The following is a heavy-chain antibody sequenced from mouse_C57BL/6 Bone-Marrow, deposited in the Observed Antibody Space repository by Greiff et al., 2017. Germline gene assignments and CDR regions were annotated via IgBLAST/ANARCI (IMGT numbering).Heavy chain of an antibody. CDR1: GFNIKDDY. J-gene: IGHJ4*01. Sequence: VQLQQSGAELVRPGASVKLSCTASGFNIKDDYMHWVKQRPEQGLEWIGWIDPENGDTEYASKFQGKATITADTSSNTAYLQLRSLTSEDTAVYYCTPIDFAMDYWGQGTSVTVSS. CDR2: IDPENGDT. D-gene: IGHD6-5*01. V-gene: IGHV14-4*01. CDR3: TPIDFAMDY.